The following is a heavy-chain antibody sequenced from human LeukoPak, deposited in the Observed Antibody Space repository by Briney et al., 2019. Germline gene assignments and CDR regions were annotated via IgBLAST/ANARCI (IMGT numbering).Heavy chain of an antibody. CDR1: GGSFSGYY. CDR2: INHSGST. J-gene: IGHJ4*02. V-gene: IGHV4-34*01. CDR3: AREYRYSGSIDY. D-gene: IGHD1-26*01. Sequence: SETLSLTCAVYGGSFSGYYWSWIRQPPGKGLEWIGEINHSGSTNYNPSLKSRVTISVDTSKNQFSLKLSSVTAADTAVYYCAREYRYSGSIDYWGQGTLVTVSS.